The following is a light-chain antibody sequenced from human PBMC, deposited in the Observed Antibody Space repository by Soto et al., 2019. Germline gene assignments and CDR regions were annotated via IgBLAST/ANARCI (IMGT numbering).Light chain of an antibody. Sequence: DIRMTQSPSSLSASVGDRVTITCRASPTISSYLTWYQQRPGKAPNLLIYASSSLQSGVPPRFSGSGSGTDFTLTISTLQPEDCATYYCQQTYSTPITFGRGTRLEIK. CDR2: ASS. CDR1: PTISSY. J-gene: IGKJ5*01. CDR3: QQTYSTPIT. V-gene: IGKV1-39*01.